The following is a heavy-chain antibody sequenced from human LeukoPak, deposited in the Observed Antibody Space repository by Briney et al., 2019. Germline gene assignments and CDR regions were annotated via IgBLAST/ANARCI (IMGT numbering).Heavy chain of an antibody. Sequence: HPGGSLRLSCSASGFTFNNYALTWVRQTPGKGLGCVSAISGDGVSPYYADSVKGRFTISRDNSKNTVYLQMNSLRVEDTAVYYCAKEIYCTATTCQGNDAFDLWGQGTRVTVSS. D-gene: IGHD2-8*02. J-gene: IGHJ3*01. CDR1: GFTFNNYA. CDR2: ISGDGVSP. CDR3: AKEIYCTATTCQGNDAFDL. V-gene: IGHV3-23*01.